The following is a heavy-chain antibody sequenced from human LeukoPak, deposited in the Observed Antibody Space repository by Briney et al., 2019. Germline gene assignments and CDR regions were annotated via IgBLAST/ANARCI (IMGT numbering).Heavy chain of an antibody. D-gene: IGHD6-19*01. J-gene: IGHJ3*02. V-gene: IGHV3-23*01. CDR1: GFTFSSYA. CDR2: ISGSGGST. CDR3: AKDRSSGWYDALDI. Sequence: PGGSLRLSCAASGFTFSSYAMSWVRQAPGKGLEWVSSISGSGGSTYYSDSVKGRFTISRGNSKNTLYLQLNSLRAEDTAVYYCAKDRSSGWYDALDIWGQGTMVIVSS.